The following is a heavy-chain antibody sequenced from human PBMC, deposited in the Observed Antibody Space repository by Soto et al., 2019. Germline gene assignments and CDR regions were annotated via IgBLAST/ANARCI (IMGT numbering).Heavy chain of an antibody. Sequence: ASVKVSCKASGYTFSNYGFSWVRQAPGQGLEWMGWISAYNGNTNSAQKLQGRVTMTTDPSTSTVYMELRSLRSDDTAVYYCARQSYYYDKSGYFQHEDYFDYWGQGTLVTVSS. CDR3: ARQSYYYDKSGYFQHEDYFDY. D-gene: IGHD3-22*01. J-gene: IGHJ4*02. CDR2: ISAYNGNT. V-gene: IGHV1-18*01. CDR1: GYTFSNYG.